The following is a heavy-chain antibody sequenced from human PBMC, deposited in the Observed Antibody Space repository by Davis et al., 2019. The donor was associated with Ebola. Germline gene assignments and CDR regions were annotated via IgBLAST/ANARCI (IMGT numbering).Heavy chain of an antibody. CDR2: VNCNGGGT. CDR3: ARETVMSGTKAFDI. V-gene: IGHV1-46*01. CDR1: GYPFTNYF. J-gene: IGHJ3*02. Sequence: ASVKVSCKASGYPFTNYFLHWVRQAPGQGLEWMGVVNCNGGGTTYAQRFQGRVTMTRDTSTSTVYMEVSGLRSEDTAVYYCARETVMSGTKAFDIWGQGTMVTVSS. D-gene: IGHD1-1*01.